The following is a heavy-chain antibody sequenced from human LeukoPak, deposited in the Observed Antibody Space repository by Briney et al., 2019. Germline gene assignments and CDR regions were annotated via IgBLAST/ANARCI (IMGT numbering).Heavy chain of an antibody. CDR3: ARRIVGAFFDY. CDR1: GASVSSSSYY. D-gene: IGHD1-26*01. V-gene: IGHV4-39*01. CDR2: IYYSGST. Sequence: PSETLSLTCTVSGASVSSSSYYWGWIRQPPGKGLEWIGSIYYSGSTYYNPSLKSRVTISVDTSKNQFSLKLSSVTAADTAVYYCARRIVGAFFDYWGQGTLVTVSS. J-gene: IGHJ4*02.